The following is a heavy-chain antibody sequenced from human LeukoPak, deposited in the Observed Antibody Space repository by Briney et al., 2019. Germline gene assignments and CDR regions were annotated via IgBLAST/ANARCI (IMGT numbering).Heavy chain of an antibody. V-gene: IGHV4-39*01. CDR2: IFYSGST. CDR1: GGSINSNGYY. CDR3: ARQGVGATDF. Sequence: SETLSLTCSVSGGSINSNGYYWAWIRQPPGKRPEWIGSIFYSGSTHYNPSLQSRITISPDTSKGQFSLKLSSVTAADTAVYYCARQGVGATDFWGQGSLVTVSS. D-gene: IGHD1-26*01. J-gene: IGHJ4*02.